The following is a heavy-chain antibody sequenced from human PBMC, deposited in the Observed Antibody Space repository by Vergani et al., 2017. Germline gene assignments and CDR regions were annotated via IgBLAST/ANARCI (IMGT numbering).Heavy chain of an antibody. J-gene: IGHJ3*02. CDR1: GFTFDDYA. V-gene: IGHV3-9*01. CDR2: ISWNSGSI. Sequence: EVQLVESGGGLVQPGRSLRLSCAASGFTFDDYAMHWVRQAPGKGLEWVSGISWNSGSIGYADSVKGRFTISRDNAKNSLYLQMNSLRAEDTALYYCARDHRDYNNYPGTFDIWGQGSMVTVSS. CDR3: ARDHRDYNNYPGTFDI. D-gene: IGHD5-24*01.